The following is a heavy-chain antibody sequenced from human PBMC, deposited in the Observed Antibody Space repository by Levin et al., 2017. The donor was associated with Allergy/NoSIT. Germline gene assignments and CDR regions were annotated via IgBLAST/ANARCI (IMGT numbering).Heavy chain of an antibody. CDR1: GFSFSDHY. V-gene: IGHV3-72*01. CDR2: IRKKVNSYTT. Sequence: GGSLRLSCAASGFSFSDHYMDWVRQAPGKGLEWVGRIRKKVNSYTTEYAASVKGRFTISRDDSKNSLYLQMNSLKIEDTAVYFCTRASCGGNCYAGAYWGQGALVTVSS. J-gene: IGHJ4*02. CDR3: TRASCGGNCYAGAY. D-gene: IGHD2-21*02.